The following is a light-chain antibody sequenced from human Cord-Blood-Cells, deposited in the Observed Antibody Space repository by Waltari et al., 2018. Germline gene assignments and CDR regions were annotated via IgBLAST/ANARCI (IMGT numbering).Light chain of an antibody. CDR3: CSYAGSSTFEV. Sequence: QSALTQPASVSGSPGQSITISCTGTSSDVGSYNLVSWYQQHPGKAPKLMIYEGSKRPSGVSKRFSCSNSGDTASLTISGRQAEDEADYYCCSYAGSSTFEVFGGGTKLTVL. J-gene: IGLJ3*02. CDR1: SSDVGSYNL. CDR2: EGS. V-gene: IGLV2-23*03.